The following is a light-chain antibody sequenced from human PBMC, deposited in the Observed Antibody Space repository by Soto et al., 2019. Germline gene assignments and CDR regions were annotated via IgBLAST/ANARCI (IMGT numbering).Light chain of an antibody. CDR3: QQYDDSPPWT. V-gene: IGKV3-20*01. Sequence: EIVLTQSPGTLSLSPGERATLFCRASQSYLAWYQQKPGQAPRLLIYGVSARATGIPDRFSGSGSGTDFTLTISRLEPEDFAVYYCQQYDDSPPWTFGQGTKVDIK. J-gene: IGKJ1*01. CDR1: QSY. CDR2: GVS.